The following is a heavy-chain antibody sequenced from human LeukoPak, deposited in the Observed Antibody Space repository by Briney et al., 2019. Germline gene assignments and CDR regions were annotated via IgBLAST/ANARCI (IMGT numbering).Heavy chain of an antibody. D-gene: IGHD3-10*01. J-gene: IGHJ4*02. CDR1: GGSFSGYY. V-gene: IGHV4-34*01. CDR2: INHSGST. Sequence: SETLSLTCAVYGGSFSGYYWSWIRQPPGKGLEWIGEINHSGSTNYNPSLKSRVTISVDTSKNQFSLKLSSVTAADTAVYYCARPRYYGSGRSSGFDYWGQGTLVTVSS. CDR3: ARPRYYGSGRSSGFDY.